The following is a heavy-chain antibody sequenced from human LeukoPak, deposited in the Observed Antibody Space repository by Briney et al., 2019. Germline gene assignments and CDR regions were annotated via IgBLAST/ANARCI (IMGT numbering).Heavy chain of an antibody. Sequence: SETLSLTCAVSDGSISTYYWTWIRQSPGKGLEWIGFIHYTGTTSYNPSLKSRLTISVDTSEDLFSLSLDSVTAADTAIYFCARARRSNRAAAGTGYIDSWGQGTLVTVSS. D-gene: IGHD6-13*01. CDR2: IHYTGTT. CDR3: ARARRSNRAAAGTGYIDS. CDR1: DGSISTYY. J-gene: IGHJ4*02. V-gene: IGHV4-59*01.